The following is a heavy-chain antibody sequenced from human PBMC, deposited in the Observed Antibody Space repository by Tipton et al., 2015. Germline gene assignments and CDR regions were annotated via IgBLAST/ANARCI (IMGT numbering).Heavy chain of an antibody. D-gene: IGHD2-2*01. Sequence: LRLSCTVSGGSISSEYWSWIRQPPGKGLEWIGYIFSGGSTNSNPSVKSRVTIFLTSNKQFSLEMTSVTAADTAVYYCTRDLIVPSTIFPHYAMDVWGQGTTVTVSS. CDR2: IFSGGST. CDR1: GGSISSEY. J-gene: IGHJ6*02. CDR3: TRDLIVPSTIFPHYAMDV. V-gene: IGHV4-59*01.